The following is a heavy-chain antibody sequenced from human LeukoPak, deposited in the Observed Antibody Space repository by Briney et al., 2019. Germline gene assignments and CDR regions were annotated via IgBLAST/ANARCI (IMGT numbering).Heavy chain of an antibody. D-gene: IGHD6-19*01. CDR1: GGTFSSYA. CDR3: ARTPWRWQWPEPPPHYYYYYGMDV. V-gene: IGHV1-69*04. CDR2: IIPILGIA. J-gene: IGHJ6*02. Sequence: SVKVSCKASGGTFSSYAVSWVRQAPGQGLEWMGRIIPILGIANYAQEFQGRVTITADKSTSTAYMELSSLRSEDTAVYYCARTPWRWQWPEPPPHYYYYYGMDVWGQGTTVTVSS.